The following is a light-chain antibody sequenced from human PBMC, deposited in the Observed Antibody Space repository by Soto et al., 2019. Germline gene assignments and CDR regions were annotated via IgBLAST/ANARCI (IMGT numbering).Light chain of an antibody. V-gene: IGKV1-9*01. CDR3: QQLSSYPIT. CDR1: QGIISY. J-gene: IGKJ5*01. Sequence: DIQLTQSPSFLSASVGDRVTITCRASQGIISYLAWYQQKAGKAPNLLINGASTLQSGVPSRFSGSGSGTEFTLTISSLQPEDFATYYCQQLSSYPITFGQGTRLEIK. CDR2: GAS.